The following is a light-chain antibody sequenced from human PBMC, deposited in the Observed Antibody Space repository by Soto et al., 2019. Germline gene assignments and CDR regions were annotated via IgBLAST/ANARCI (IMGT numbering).Light chain of an antibody. J-gene: IGLJ1*01. CDR3: ASYTSTNSLV. CDR1: ISDVGGFNY. Sequence: LTQPASVSGSPGQSITISCAGTISDVGGFNYVSWYQHHPGKAPKLIIYEVSNRPSGVSDRFSGSKSGNTASLTISGLQAEDEADYHCASYTSTNSLVFGTGTKVTVL. CDR2: EVS. V-gene: IGLV2-14*01.